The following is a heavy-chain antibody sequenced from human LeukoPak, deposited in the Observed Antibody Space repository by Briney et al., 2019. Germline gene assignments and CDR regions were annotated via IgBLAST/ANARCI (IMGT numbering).Heavy chain of an antibody. J-gene: IGHJ4*02. CDR2: ISNNGDST. V-gene: IGHV3-23*01. D-gene: IGHD2-21*01. CDR1: GFTFRYYA. CDR3: AFPYYFDY. Sequence: GGSLRLSCAASGFTFRYYAMNWVRQAPGKGLEWVSEISNNGDSTYYANSVKGRFTISRDNSQNTLYLQMNSLSVEDTAVYYCAFPYYFDYWGQGTLVTVSS.